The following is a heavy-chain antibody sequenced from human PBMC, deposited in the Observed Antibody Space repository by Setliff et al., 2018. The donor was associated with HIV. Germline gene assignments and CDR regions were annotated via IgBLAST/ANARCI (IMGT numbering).Heavy chain of an antibody. CDR2: IDPNFGGT. CDR3: ARDDGFDI. Sequence: ASVKVSCKASGDIFSRYGISWVRQAPGQGLEWMGRIDPNFGGTNYAQKFQGRVSMTRDTSISTAYMELSRLRSDDTAVYYCARDDGFDIWGQGTMVTVSS. CDR1: GDIFSRYG. J-gene: IGHJ3*02. V-gene: IGHV1-2*06.